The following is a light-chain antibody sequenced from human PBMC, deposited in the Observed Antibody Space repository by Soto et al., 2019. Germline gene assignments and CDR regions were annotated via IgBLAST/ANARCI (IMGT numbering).Light chain of an antibody. V-gene: IGKV1-5*03. Sequence: DIQMTQSPSILSASVGYRVTITCRASQSISSWLAWYQQKPGKAANLLIYKASHLENGVPSRFSGSGSGTEFTLTISSLQPGDFATYYCQHYNTYPWTFGQGTKVDIK. J-gene: IGKJ1*01. CDR1: QSISSW. CDR2: KAS. CDR3: QHYNTYPWT.